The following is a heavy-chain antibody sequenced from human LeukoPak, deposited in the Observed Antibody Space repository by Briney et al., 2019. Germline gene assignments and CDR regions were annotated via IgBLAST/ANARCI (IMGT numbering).Heavy chain of an antibody. CDR3: VRHPAPEYDILPGFDP. J-gene: IGHJ5*02. Sequence: SETLSLTCTVSGGSISSSSYYWGWIRQPPGKGLEWIGSIYYSGSTYYNPSLKSRVTISVDTSKNQFSLKLSSVTAADTAVYYCVRHPAPEYDILPGFDPWGQGTLVTVSS. CDR1: GGSISSSSYY. V-gene: IGHV4-39*01. CDR2: IYYSGST. D-gene: IGHD3-9*01.